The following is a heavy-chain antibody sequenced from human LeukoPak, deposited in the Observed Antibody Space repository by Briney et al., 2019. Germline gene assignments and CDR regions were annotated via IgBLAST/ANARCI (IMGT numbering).Heavy chain of an antibody. J-gene: IGHJ4*02. CDR3: VRGCSDTCYRFDY. CDR1: GFTFRNYV. CDR2: ITGDGGGT. V-gene: IGHV3-23*01. Sequence: GGSLRLSCAASGFTFRNYVMSWVRQTPGKGLEWVSAITGDGGGTNHADSVKGRFTISRDNSKNILYLQMNSLRAEDTAIYYCVRGCSDTCYRFDYWGQGTLVTVSS. D-gene: IGHD2-15*01.